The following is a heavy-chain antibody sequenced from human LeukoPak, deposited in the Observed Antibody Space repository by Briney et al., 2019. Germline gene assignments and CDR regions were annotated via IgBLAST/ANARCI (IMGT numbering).Heavy chain of an antibody. CDR1: GFTFSSYV. CDR3: ARETYCTSTNCPIGDYFDY. D-gene: IGHD2-2*01. J-gene: IGHJ4*02. V-gene: IGHV3-30*04. CDR2: ISYDGSNE. Sequence: GGSLRLSCAASGFTFSSYVMHWVRQAPGKGLEWVAIISYDGSNEYYADSVKGRFTISRDNAKNSLYLQMNSLRAEDTAVYYCARETYCTSTNCPIGDYFDYWGQGTLVTVSS.